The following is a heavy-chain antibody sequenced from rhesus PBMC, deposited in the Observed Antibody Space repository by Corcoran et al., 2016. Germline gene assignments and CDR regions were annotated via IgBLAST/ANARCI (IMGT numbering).Heavy chain of an antibody. V-gene: IGHV4-147*01. CDR1: GYSISSNY. CDR2: IDVSGGSP. CDR3: ARDGENWGDLDY. D-gene: IGHD3-34*01. J-gene: IGHJ4*01. Sequence: QVQLQELGPGLVKPSETLSLTCAVSGYSISSNYWSWIRQPPGKGLEWIGYIDVSGGSPPYTPSLRSRVTISTDTSKNQFSLKLSSVTAADTAVYYCARDGENWGDLDYWGQGVLVTVSS.